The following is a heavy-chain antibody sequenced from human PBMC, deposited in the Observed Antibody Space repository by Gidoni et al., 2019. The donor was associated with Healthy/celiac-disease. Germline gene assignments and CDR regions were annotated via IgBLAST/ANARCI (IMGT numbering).Heavy chain of an antibody. V-gene: IGHV3-23*01. Sequence: VQPGWSLRLSCAASGFTFSSYAMSWVRQAPGKGLEWVSAISGSGGSTYYADSVKGRFTISRDNSKNTLYLQMNSLRAEDTAVYYCAKDEGSSTSPFAWGQGTLVTVSS. CDR1: GFTFSSYA. D-gene: IGHD2-2*01. J-gene: IGHJ5*02. CDR2: ISGSGGST. CDR3: AKDEGSSTSPFA.